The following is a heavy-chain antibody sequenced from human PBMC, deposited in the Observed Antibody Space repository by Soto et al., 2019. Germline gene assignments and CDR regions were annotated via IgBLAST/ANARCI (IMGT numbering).Heavy chain of an antibody. CDR3: TRAGGAYDFWSGYYPIYYYYGMDV. D-gene: IGHD3-3*01. CDR1: GFTFGDYA. V-gene: IGHV3-49*03. J-gene: IGHJ6*02. CDR2: IRSKAYGGTT. Sequence: PGGSLRLSCTASGFTFGDYAMSWFRQAPGKGLEWVGFIRSKAYGGTTEYAASVKGRFTISRDDSKSIAYLQMNSLKTEDTAVYYCTRAGGAYDFWSGYYPIYYYYGMDVWGQGTTVTVS.